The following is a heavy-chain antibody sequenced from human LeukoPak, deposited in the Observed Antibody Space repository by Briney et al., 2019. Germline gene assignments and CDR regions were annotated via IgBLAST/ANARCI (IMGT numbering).Heavy chain of an antibody. V-gene: IGHV3-7*01. CDR2: IKRDGSEK. CDR1: GFTFSIYW. CDR3: ARCRGHTTDY. J-gene: IGHJ4*02. Sequence: GGSLRLSCAASGFTFSIYWMSWVRQAPGKGLEWVANIKRDGSEKYYVDSVKGRFTISRDNAKNSLYLQMNSLRAEDTAVYYCARCRGHTTDYWGQGTLVTVSS. D-gene: IGHD1-26*01.